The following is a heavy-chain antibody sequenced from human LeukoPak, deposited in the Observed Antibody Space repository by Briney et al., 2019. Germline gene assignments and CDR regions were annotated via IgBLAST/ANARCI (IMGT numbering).Heavy chain of an antibody. V-gene: IGHV4-34*01. CDR1: GGSFSGYY. CDR3: ARGSRDGYNLGYYFDY. J-gene: IGHJ4*02. CDR2: IIHSGRT. Sequence: PSETLSLTCAVYGGSFSGYYWSWIRQPPGKGLEWIGEIIHSGRTNYNPSLKSRVTISVDTSKNQFSLNLSSVTAADTAVYYCARGSRDGYNLGYYFDYWGQGTLVTVSS. D-gene: IGHD5-24*01.